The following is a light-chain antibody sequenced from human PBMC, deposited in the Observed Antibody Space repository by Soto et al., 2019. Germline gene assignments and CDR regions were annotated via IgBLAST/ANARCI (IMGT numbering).Light chain of an antibody. Sequence: EVVMTQSPATLSVSPGERATLSCRASRSVSSSLAWYRPRPGQAPRLLIYGASTRATGVPARFSGSGSGTEFTLTISSLQSEDFAIYYCQQYNDWPPLTFGGGTKVEI. CDR1: RSVSSS. J-gene: IGKJ4*01. V-gene: IGKV3-15*01. CDR2: GAS. CDR3: QQYNDWPPLT.